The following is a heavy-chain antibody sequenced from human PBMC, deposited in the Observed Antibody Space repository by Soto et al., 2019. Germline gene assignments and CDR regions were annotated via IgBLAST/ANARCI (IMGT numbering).Heavy chain of an antibody. Sequence: ASVKVSCKASGGTFSSYAISWVRQAPGQGLEWMGGIIPIFGTANYAQKFQERVTITRDMSTSTAYMELSSLRSEDTAVYYCAADAGNVSARGYYGMDVWGQGTTVTVSS. V-gene: IGHV1-69*05. CDR2: IIPIFGTA. CDR1: GGTFSSYA. CDR3: AADAGNVSARGYYGMDV. J-gene: IGHJ6*02. D-gene: IGHD1-1*01.